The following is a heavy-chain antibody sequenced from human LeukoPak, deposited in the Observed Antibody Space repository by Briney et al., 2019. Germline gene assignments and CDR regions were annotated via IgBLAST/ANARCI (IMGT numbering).Heavy chain of an antibody. J-gene: IGHJ4*02. D-gene: IGHD1-7*01. Sequence: PSETLSLTCTVPGGSISSNTYYWGWIRRPPGKGLEWIGSINYRGRTDYRPSLKSRITMSVDRSKNHFSLKLSSVTAADTAVYYCVRYSVGTMYDSWGQGTLVTVSS. CDR1: GGSISSNTYY. CDR3: VRYSVGTMYDS. V-gene: IGHV4-39*02. CDR2: INYRGRT.